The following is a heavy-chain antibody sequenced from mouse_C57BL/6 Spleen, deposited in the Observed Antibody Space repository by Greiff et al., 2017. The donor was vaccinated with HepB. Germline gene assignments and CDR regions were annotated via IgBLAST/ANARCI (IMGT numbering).Heavy chain of an antibody. CDR3: GRHWDGSSPCYFDY. D-gene: IGHD1-1*01. CDR1: GFSFNTYA. CDR2: MRSKSNNYAT. V-gene: IGHV10-1*01. J-gene: IGHJ2*01. Sequence: EVKLMESGGGLVQPKGSLKLSCAASGFSFNTYAMNWVRQAPGKGLEWVARMRSKSNNYATYYAESEKDRFTISRDDSESMLYLQMNNLKTEDTAMYYCGRHWDGSSPCYFDYWGQGTTLTVSS.